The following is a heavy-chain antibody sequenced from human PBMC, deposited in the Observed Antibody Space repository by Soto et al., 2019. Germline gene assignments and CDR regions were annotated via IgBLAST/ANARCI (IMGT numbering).Heavy chain of an antibody. V-gene: IGHV3-11*01. J-gene: IGHJ6*03. Sequence: PGGSLRLSCAASGFTFSDYYMSWIRQAPGKGLEWVSYISSSGSTIYYADSVKGRFTISRDNAKNSLYLQMNSLRAEDTAVYYCARELNQLLKYYYYYMDVWGKGTTVTVSS. D-gene: IGHD2-2*01. CDR3: ARELNQLLKYYYYYMDV. CDR1: GFTFSDYY. CDR2: ISSSGSTI.